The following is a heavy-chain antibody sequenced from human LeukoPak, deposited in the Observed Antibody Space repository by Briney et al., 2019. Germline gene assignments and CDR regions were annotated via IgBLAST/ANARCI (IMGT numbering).Heavy chain of an antibody. CDR2: ISSSSSYT. D-gene: IGHD4-23*01. CDR3: ARDLPDYCGNRYFQH. J-gene: IGHJ1*01. CDR1: GFTFSDYY. Sequence: GGSLRLSCAASGFTFSDYYMSWISQPPGKGLEFLSYISSSSSYTNYADSVKGRFTISRDNAKNSLYLQMNSLRAEDTAVYYCARDLPDYCGNRYFQHWGQGTLVTVSS. V-gene: IGHV3-11*05.